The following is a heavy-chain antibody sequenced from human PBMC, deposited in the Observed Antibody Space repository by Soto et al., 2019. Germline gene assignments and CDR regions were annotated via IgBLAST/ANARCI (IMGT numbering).Heavy chain of an antibody. Sequence: SETLSLTCTVAGGSISSYYWSWIRQTTGKGLEWIGYIYYSGSTNYNPSLKSRVTISVDTSKNQFSLKLSSVTAADTAVYYCARQYYYGSGSYSDHWGEGTLVTVSS. CDR3: ARQYYYGSGSYSDH. D-gene: IGHD3-10*01. V-gene: IGHV4-59*08. J-gene: IGHJ4*02. CDR1: GGSISSYY. CDR2: IYYSGST.